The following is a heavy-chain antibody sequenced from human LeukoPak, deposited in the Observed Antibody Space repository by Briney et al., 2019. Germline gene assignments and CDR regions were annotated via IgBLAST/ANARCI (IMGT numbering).Heavy chain of an antibody. V-gene: IGHV4-61*01. CDR1: GGSVGSGSYY. CDR2: IYYSGST. D-gene: IGHD3-22*01. J-gene: IGHJ4*02. Sequence: PSETLSLTCTVSGGSVGSGSYYWSWIRQPPGKGLEWIGYIYYSGSTNYNPSLKSRVTISVDTSKNQFSLKLSSVTAADTAVYYCAREAHYYDSSGYYRVDYFDYWGQGTLVTVSS. CDR3: AREAHYYDSSGYYRVDYFDY.